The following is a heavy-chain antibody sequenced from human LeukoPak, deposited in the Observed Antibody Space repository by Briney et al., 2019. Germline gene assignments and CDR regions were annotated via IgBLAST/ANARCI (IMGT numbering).Heavy chain of an antibody. J-gene: IGHJ4*02. D-gene: IGHD6-19*01. CDR2: MNPNSGNT. CDR3: ARGRDSSGWYGY. CDR1: GYTLTELS. Sequence: ASVKVSCKVSGYTLTELSMHWVRQAPGQGLEWMGWMNPNSGNTGYAQKFQGRVTITRNTSISTAYMELSGLRSEDTAVYYCARGRDSSGWYGYWGQGTLVTVSS. V-gene: IGHV1-8*03.